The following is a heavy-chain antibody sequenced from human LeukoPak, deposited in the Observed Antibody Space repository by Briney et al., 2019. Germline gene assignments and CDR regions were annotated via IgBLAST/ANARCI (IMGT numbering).Heavy chain of an antibody. CDR1: GGSISSGGYY. CDR3: ARGTFADY. J-gene: IGHJ4*02. CDR2: IYHSGST. Sequence: SQTLSLTCTVSGGSISSGGYYWSWIRQPPGKGLEWIGYIYHSGSTYYNPFLKSRVTISVDRSKNQFSLKLSSVTAADTAVYYCARGTFADYWGQGTLVTVSS. D-gene: IGHD3-16*01. V-gene: IGHV4-30-2*01.